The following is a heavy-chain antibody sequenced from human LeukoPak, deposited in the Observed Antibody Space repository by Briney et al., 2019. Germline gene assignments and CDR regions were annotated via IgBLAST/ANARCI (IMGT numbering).Heavy chain of an antibody. CDR1: GFTFSSYS. J-gene: IGHJ4*02. V-gene: IGHV3-66*01. CDR2: IYSGGST. Sequence: GGSLRLSCAASGFTFSSYSMNWVRQAPGKGLEWVSVIYSGGSTYYADSVKGRFTISRDNSKNTLYLQMNSLRAEDTAVYYCARASIAADSFDYWGQGTLVTVSS. CDR3: ARASIAADSFDY. D-gene: IGHD6-6*01.